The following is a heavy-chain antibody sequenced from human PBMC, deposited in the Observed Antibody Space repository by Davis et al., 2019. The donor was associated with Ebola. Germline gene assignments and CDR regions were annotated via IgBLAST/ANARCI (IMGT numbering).Heavy chain of an antibody. Sequence: GESLKISCAVSGFTFSSYWMSWVRQAPGKGLEWVANIKQDGSEIHYVDSVQGRFTISRDNTKNSLYLQMNSLRDEDTALYYCSRGGAVKFDYWGQGTLVTVSS. CDR2: IKQDGSEI. J-gene: IGHJ4*02. V-gene: IGHV3-7*01. CDR1: GFTFSSYW. CDR3: SRGGAVKFDY. D-gene: IGHD4-17*01.